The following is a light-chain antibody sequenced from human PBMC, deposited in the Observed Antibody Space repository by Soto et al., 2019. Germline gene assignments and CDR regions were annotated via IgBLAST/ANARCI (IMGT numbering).Light chain of an antibody. CDR2: AAS. V-gene: IGKV3-15*01. J-gene: IGKJ1*01. Sequence: EIVMTQSPVTLSVSPGDRAALSCRASQSVSTNLAWYQQKPGQPPRLLIYAASTRATGVPARFSGSGSGTEFTLTISSLQSEDFAVYFCQQYKKWPRTFGHGTKVEIK. CDR1: QSVSTN. CDR3: QQYKKWPRT.